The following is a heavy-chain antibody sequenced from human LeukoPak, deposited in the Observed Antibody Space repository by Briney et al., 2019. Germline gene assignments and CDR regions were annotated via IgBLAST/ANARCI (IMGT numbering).Heavy chain of an antibody. CDR1: GGTFNNYA. CDR2: IMPIFRTP. D-gene: IGHD6-6*01. CDR3: AIGGPSYSSSSSK. J-gene: IGHJ4*02. Sequence: ASVKVSCKSSGGTFNNYALSWVRQAPGQGLEWMGVIMPIFRTPHYAQKFQGRVTITTDASTNTAYMELSGLRSEDTAVYYCAIGGPSYSSSSSKWGQGTLVTVSS. V-gene: IGHV1-69*05.